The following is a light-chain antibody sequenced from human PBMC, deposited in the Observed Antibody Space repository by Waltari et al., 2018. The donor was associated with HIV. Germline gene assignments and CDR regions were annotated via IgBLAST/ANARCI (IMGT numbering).Light chain of an antibody. J-gene: IGLJ3*02. Sequence: QSVLTQPPSGSAAPGQKVTISCSGSSSNIGNNYVSWYQQLPGTAPKLLIYDNNKRPSGIPDRVSGSKSGTSATLGSTGLQTGDEADYYGGTWDSSLSAGWVFGGGTKLTVL. V-gene: IGLV1-51*01. CDR1: SSNIGNNY. CDR2: DNN. CDR3: GTWDSSLSAGWV.